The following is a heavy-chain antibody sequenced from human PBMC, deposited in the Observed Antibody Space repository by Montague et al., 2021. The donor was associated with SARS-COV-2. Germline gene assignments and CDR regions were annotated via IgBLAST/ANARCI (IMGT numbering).Heavy chain of an antibody. Sequence: SETLSLTCSVSGGSISSSYWSWIRQPPGKGLEWIGYIYHYGSAKYNPSLKSRVIISVDTSKNQFSLKLSSVTAVDTAVYYCAREANWDWYYFDFWGQGTMVTVSS. CDR2: IYHYGSA. CDR1: GGSISSSY. CDR3: AREANWDWYYFDF. V-gene: IGHV4-59*12. D-gene: IGHD7-27*01. J-gene: IGHJ4*02.